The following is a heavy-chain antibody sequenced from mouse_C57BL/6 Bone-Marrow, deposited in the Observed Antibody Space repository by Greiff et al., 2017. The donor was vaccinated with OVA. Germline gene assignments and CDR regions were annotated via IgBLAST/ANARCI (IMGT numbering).Heavy chain of an antibody. Sequence: EVHLVESGGGLVQPGGSLKLSCAASGFTFSDYYMYWVRQTPEKRLEWVAYISNGGGSPYYPDTVKGRFTISRDDAKNTLYLQMSRLKSEDTAMYYCASPRGDYWGQGTSVTVSS. CDR1: GFTFSDYY. V-gene: IGHV5-12*01. CDR3: ASPRGDY. CDR2: ISNGGGSP. J-gene: IGHJ4*01.